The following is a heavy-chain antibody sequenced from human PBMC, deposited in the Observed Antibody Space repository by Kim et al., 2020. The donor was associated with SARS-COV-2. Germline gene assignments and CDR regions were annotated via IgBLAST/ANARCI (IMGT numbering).Heavy chain of an antibody. CDR2: IYSSGEI. J-gene: IGHJ6*03. V-gene: IGHV4-39*01. CDR3: ARIFSSYYYLDV. CDR1: GVSLSGSGGS. Sequence: SETLSLSCTVSGVSLSGSGGSWGLGFIRQPPGKGLEWIGNIYSSGEIYYNPSLKSRVTMSADTSRNQISLKLSSVTAADTAVYFCARIFSSYYYLDVWG.